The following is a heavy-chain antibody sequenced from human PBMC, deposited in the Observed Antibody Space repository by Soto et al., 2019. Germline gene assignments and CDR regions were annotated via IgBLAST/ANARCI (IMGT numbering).Heavy chain of an antibody. Sequence: GASVKVSCKASGYTFTSYDINWVRQATGQGLEWMGWMNPNSGNTGYAQKFQGRVTMTRNTSISTAYMELSSLRSEDTAVYYCARGLGTPLIYYMDVWGKGTTVTVSS. V-gene: IGHV1-8*01. J-gene: IGHJ6*03. CDR3: ARGLGTPLIYYMDV. CDR2: MNPNSGNT. D-gene: IGHD1-1*01. CDR1: GYTFTSYD.